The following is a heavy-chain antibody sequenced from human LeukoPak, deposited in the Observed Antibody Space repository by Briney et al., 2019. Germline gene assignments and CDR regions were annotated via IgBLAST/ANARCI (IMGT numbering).Heavy chain of an antibody. Sequence: PSETLSLTCTVSGGSISSYYWSWIRQPAGKGLEWIGRIYTSGSTNYNPSLKSRVTMSVDTSKNQFSLKLSSVTAADTAVYYCARDNHYYGSGSYWFDPWGQGTLATVSS. D-gene: IGHD3-10*01. CDR3: ARDNHYYGSGSYWFDP. V-gene: IGHV4-4*07. J-gene: IGHJ5*02. CDR1: GGSISSYY. CDR2: IYTSGST.